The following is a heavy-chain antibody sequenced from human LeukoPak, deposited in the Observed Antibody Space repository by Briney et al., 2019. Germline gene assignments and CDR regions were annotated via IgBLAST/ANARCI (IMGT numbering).Heavy chain of an antibody. Sequence: GGSLRLSCAASGFTFSSYSMNWVRQAPGKGLEWVSSISSNRYYIYYADSVQGRFTISRDNAEISLYLEMNTLRGEDTAIYYCARGGGDYHEMNYWGQGTLATLSS. CDR3: ARGGGDYHEMNY. V-gene: IGHV3-21*04. J-gene: IGHJ4*02. CDR2: ISSNRYYI. CDR1: GFTFSSYS. D-gene: IGHD3-16*01.